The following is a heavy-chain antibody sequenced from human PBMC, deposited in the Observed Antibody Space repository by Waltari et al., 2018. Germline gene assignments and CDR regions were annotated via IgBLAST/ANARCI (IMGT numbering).Heavy chain of an antibody. D-gene: IGHD6-6*01. V-gene: IGHV1-46*01. CDR2: INPSGGST. CDR3: ARATEDGIAARPARRGLDY. J-gene: IGHJ4*02. Sequence: QVQLVQSGAEVKKPGASVKVSCKASGYTFTSYYMHWVRQAPGQGLEWMGIINPSGGSTSYAQKFQGRVTMTRDTSTSTVYMELSSLRSEDTAVYYCARATEDGIAARPARRGLDYWGQGTLVTVSS. CDR1: GYTFTSYY.